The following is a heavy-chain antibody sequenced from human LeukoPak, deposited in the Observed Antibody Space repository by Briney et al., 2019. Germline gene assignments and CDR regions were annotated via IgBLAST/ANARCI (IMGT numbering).Heavy chain of an antibody. Sequence: PGGSLRLSCAASGFTFSSYWMSWVRQAPGKGLEWVANIKQDGSEKYYVDSVKGRFTISRDNAKNSLYLQMNSLRAEDTAVYYCARERLGYCSSTGCYYYGMDVWGQGTTVTVSS. CDR1: GFTFSSYW. V-gene: IGHV3-7*01. J-gene: IGHJ6*02. D-gene: IGHD2-2*01. CDR2: IKQDGSEK. CDR3: ARERLGYCSSTGCYYYGMDV.